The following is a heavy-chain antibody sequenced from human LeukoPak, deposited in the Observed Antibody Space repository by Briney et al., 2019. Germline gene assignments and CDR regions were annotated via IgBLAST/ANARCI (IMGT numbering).Heavy chain of an antibody. CDR3: ARPNTSGYYFQH. D-gene: IGHD3-22*01. Sequence: GESLKISCKGSGYIFTNYWIGWVRQMPGKGLECMGIIYPGDSDTRYSPSFQGQVTISADKSISTAYLQWSSLKASDTAMYYCARPNTSGYYFQHWGQSTLVTVSS. CDR1: GYIFTNYW. V-gene: IGHV5-51*01. CDR2: IYPGDSDT. J-gene: IGHJ1*01.